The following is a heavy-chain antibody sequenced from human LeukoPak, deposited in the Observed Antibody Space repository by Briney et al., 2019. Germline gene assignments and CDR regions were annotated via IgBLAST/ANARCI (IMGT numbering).Heavy chain of an antibody. D-gene: IGHD4-17*01. CDR1: AFTFSHYG. J-gene: IGHJ4*02. CDR2: IRYDGSNK. V-gene: IGHV3-30*02. CDR3: AKEIWPTVTTPGWTYFDY. Sequence: GGSLRLSCAASAFTFSHYGMHWVRQAPGKGLEWVAFIRYDGSNKYYADSVKGRFTISRDNSKNTLYLQMNSLRAEDTAVYYCAKEIWPTVTTPGWTYFDYWGQGALVTVSS.